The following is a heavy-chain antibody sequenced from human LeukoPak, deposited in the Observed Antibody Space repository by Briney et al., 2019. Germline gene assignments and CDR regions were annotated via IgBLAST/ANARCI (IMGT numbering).Heavy chain of an antibody. CDR2: INSDGSST. D-gene: IGHD1/OR15-1a*01. CDR1: GFTFSNFW. CDR3: ARDVWGTFDY. J-gene: IGHJ4*02. Sequence: SGGSLRLSCAASGFTFSNFWMHWVRQTPGKGLVWVSRINSDGSSTTYADSVKGRFTISRDNAKNTLYLQMNSLRAGDTAVYYCARDVWGTFDYWGQGTLVTVSS. V-gene: IGHV3-74*01.